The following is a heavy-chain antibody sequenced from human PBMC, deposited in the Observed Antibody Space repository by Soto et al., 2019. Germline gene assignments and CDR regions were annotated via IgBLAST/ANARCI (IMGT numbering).Heavy chain of an antibody. Sequence: ASVKVSCKASGGTFSSYAISWVRQAPGQGLEWMGGIIPIFGTANYAQKFQGRVTITADEPTSTAYMELSSLRSEDTAVYYCAREDTAMVVYWGQGTLVTVSS. J-gene: IGHJ4*02. D-gene: IGHD5-18*01. CDR3: AREDTAMVVY. CDR1: GGTFSSYA. CDR2: IIPIFGTA. V-gene: IGHV1-69*13.